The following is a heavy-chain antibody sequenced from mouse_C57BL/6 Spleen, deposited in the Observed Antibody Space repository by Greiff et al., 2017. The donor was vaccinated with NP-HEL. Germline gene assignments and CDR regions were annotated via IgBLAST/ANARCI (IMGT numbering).Heavy chain of an antibody. Sequence: VKLVESGPGLVAPSPSLSITCTASGFSLTSYGVHWVRQPPGKGLEWLVVIWSDGSTTYNSALKSSPSISKDNSKSQIFLKMNSLQTDDTAMYYCARHGFCAMDYWGQGTSVTVSS. CDR2: IWSDGST. J-gene: IGHJ4*01. V-gene: IGHV2-6-1*01. CDR3: ARHGFCAMDY. CDR1: GFSLTSYG.